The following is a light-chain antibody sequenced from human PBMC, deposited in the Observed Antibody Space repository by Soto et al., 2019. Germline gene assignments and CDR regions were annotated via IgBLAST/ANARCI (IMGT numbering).Light chain of an antibody. V-gene: IGKV1-33*01. CDR3: QQYDNLPLT. CDR2: DAS. Sequence: DIQMTQSPSSLSASVGDRVTITCQASQDISNYLNWYQHKPGKAPKLLIYDASNLETGVPSRFSGSGSGTDFTFNISSLQPDDIATYYCQQYDNLPLTFGGGTKVEIK. CDR1: QDISNY. J-gene: IGKJ4*01.